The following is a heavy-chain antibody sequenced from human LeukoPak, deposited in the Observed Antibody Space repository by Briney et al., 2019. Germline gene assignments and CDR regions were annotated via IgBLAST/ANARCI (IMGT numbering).Heavy chain of an antibody. CDR3: ARGVGHSSYYYYGMDV. CDR1: GFTFSSYS. D-gene: IGHD6-13*01. Sequence: PGGSLRLSCAASGFTFSSYSMNWVRQAPGKGLEWVSSISSSSSYIYYADSVKGRFTISNAKNSLYLQMNSLRAEDTAVYYCARGVGHSSYYYYGMDVWGQGTTVTVSS. V-gene: IGHV3-21*01. J-gene: IGHJ6*02. CDR2: ISSSSSYI.